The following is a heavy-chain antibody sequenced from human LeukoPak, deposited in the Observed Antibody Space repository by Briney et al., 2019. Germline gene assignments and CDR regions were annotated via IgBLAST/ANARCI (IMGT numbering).Heavy chain of an antibody. CDR1: GFTFSSYA. D-gene: IGHD4-11*01. CDR3: ARDRAPGRLPIDY. Sequence: GGSLRLSCAASGFTFSSYAMSWVRQAPGKGLEWVSAISGSGGSTYYADPVKGRFTISRDNAKNSLYLQMNSLRAEDTAVYYCARDRAPGRLPIDYWGQGTLVTVSS. V-gene: IGHV3-23*01. J-gene: IGHJ4*02. CDR2: ISGSGGST.